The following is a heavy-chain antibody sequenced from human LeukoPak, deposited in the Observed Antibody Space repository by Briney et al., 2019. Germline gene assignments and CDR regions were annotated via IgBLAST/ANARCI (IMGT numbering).Heavy chain of an antibody. CDR3: AKDPYDYGDYVSWFDP. V-gene: IGHV3-30*02. Sequence: PGGSLRLSCAGSGFTFSSYGMHWVRQAPGKGLEWVAFIRYDGSNKYYADSVKGRFTISRDNSKNTLYLQMNSLRAEDTAVYYCAKDPYDYGDYVSWFDPWGQGTLVTVSS. D-gene: IGHD4-17*01. J-gene: IGHJ5*02. CDR1: GFTFSSYG. CDR2: IRYDGSNK.